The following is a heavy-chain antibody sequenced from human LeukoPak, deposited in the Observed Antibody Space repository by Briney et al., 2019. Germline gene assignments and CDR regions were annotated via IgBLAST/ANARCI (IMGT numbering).Heavy chain of an antibody. CDR3: ARGGLWSNRMTTVTTFHY. J-gene: IGHJ4*02. D-gene: IGHD4-17*01. Sequence: ASVKVSCKASGYTFTGYYTHWVRQAPGQGLEWMGWINPNSGGTNYAQKFQGRVTMTRDTSISTAYMELSRLRSDDTAVYYCARGGLWSNRMTTVTTFHYWGQGTLVTVSS. CDR1: GYTFTGYY. CDR2: INPNSGGT. V-gene: IGHV1-2*02.